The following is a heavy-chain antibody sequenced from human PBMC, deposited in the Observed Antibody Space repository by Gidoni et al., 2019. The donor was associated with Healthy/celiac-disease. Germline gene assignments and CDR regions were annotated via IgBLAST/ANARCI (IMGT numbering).Heavy chain of an antibody. D-gene: IGHD3-22*01. J-gene: IGHJ4*02. CDR1: GFTFSGYG. CDR2: IWYDGSNK. Sequence: QVQLVESGGGVVQPGRSLRLSCAASGFTFSGYGIHWVRQAPGKGLEWVALIWYDGSNKYYADSVKGRFTISRDNSKNTLYLQMNSLRAEDTAVYYCAREVYYYDSSGYYHHYFDYWGQGTLVTVSS. V-gene: IGHV3-33*01. CDR3: AREVYYYDSSGYYHHYFDY.